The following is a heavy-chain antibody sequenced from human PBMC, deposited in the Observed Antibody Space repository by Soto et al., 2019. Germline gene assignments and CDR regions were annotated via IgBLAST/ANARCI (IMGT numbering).Heavy chain of an antibody. CDR1: GGTFSIYA. J-gene: IGHJ4*02. V-gene: IGHV1-69*13. Sequence: SVKVSCTASGGTFSIYAISWVRQAPGQGLEWMGGIIPIFGTANYAQKFQGRVTITADESTSTAYMELSSLRSEDTAVYYCALAVAAAADYFDYWGQGTLVTVS. D-gene: IGHD6-19*01. CDR3: ALAVAAAADYFDY. CDR2: IIPIFGTA.